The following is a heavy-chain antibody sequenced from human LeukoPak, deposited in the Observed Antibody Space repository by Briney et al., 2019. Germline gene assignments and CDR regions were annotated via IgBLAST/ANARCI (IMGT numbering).Heavy chain of an antibody. CDR1: GFTFSSYG. V-gene: IGHV3-30*18. CDR3: AKGGIYSSSSAHARKFDP. J-gene: IGHJ5*02. CDR2: ISYDGSNK. D-gene: IGHD6-6*01. Sequence: PGGSLRLSCAASGFTFSSYGMHWVRQAPGKGLEWVAVISYDGSNKYYADSVKGRFTISRDNSKNTLYLQMNSLRAEDTAVYYCAKGGIYSSSSAHARKFDPWGQGTLVTVSS.